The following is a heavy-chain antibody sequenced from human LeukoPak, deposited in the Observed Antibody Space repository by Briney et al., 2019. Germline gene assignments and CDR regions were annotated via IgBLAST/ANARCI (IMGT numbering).Heavy chain of an antibody. CDR3: ASLTGDESY. V-gene: IGHV6-1*01. CDR2: TYYRSKWYS. D-gene: IGHD7-27*01. J-gene: IGHJ4*02. Sequence: SQTLSLTCAISGDSVSRNSAAWTWIRQSPSRGLEWLGRTYYRSKWYSEYAVSVKSRITINPDTSKNQFSLQLNSVTPEDTAVYYCASLTGDESYWGQGTLVTVSS. CDR1: GDSVSRNSAA.